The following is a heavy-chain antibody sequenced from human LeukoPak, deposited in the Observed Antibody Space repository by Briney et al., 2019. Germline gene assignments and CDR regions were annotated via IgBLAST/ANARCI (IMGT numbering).Heavy chain of an antibody. CDR2: ISSSSSYI. Sequence: GGSLRLSCAASGFTFSSYSMNWVRQAPWKGREWVSSISSSSSYIYYADSVKGRFTISRDNAKNSLYLQMNSLRAEDTAVYYCARLTYSSSRDGNDYWGQGTLVTVSS. CDR1: GFTFSSYS. V-gene: IGHV3-21*01. D-gene: IGHD6-13*01. J-gene: IGHJ4*02. CDR3: ARLTYSSSRDGNDY.